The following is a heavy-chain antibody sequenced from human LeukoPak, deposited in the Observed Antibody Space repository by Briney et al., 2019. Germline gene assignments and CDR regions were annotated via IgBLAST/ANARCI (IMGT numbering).Heavy chain of an antibody. CDR2: ITASGDRT. CDR1: GFTVSSNY. CDR3: ARRDIVVIVSASDY. V-gene: IGHV3-53*01. J-gene: IGHJ4*02. Sequence: PGGSLRLSCAASGFTVSSNYMSWVRQAPGKGLEWVSGITASGDRTYYGDPVKGRFTVSRDNSKNTVYLQMNSLRVDDTAVYYCARRDIVVIVSASDYWGQGTLVTVSS. D-gene: IGHD2-15*01.